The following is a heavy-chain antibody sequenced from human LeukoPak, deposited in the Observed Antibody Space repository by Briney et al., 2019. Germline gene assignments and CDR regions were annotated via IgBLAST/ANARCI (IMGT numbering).Heavy chain of an antibody. Sequence: GGSLRLSCAASGFTFSSYAMSWVRQAPGKGLEWVSAISGSGGSTYYADSVKGRFTISRDNSKNTLYLQMNSLRAEDTAVYYCARYYDSSGYYYFDYWGQGTLVTVSS. V-gene: IGHV3-23*01. CDR3: ARYYDSSGYYYFDY. CDR2: ISGSGGST. CDR1: GFTFSSYA. J-gene: IGHJ4*02. D-gene: IGHD3-22*01.